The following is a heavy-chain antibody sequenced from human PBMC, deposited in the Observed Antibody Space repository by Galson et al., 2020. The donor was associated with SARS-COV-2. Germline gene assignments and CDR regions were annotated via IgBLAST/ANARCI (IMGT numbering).Heavy chain of an antibody. V-gene: IGHV4-34*01. CDR2: INHSGST. J-gene: IGHJ6*03. D-gene: IGHD3-22*01. Sequence: SETLSLTCAVYGGSFSGYYWSWIRQTPGKGLEWIGEINHSGSTKYNPSLKNRVTISRDTSKNRFSLKLSSVSAADAAVYYCARALREVNMILVVLGYYYYMDVWGKGTTVTISS. CDR3: ARALREVNMILVVLGYYYYMDV. CDR1: GGSFSGYY.